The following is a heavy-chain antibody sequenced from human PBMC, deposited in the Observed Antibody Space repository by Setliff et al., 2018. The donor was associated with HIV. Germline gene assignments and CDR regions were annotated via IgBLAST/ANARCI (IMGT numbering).Heavy chain of an antibody. Sequence: PSETLSLTCTLNGVPLSDYYWNWIRQSPGKGLEWIVEVNHNGNINYNPSLKSRVTVSVDTSKTQYSLKMISVTAADTAVYYCAISIVGVTSEMYWAQGTLVTVSS. CDR3: AISIVGVTSEMY. CDR2: VNHNGNI. D-gene: IGHD2-21*02. J-gene: IGHJ4*02. V-gene: IGHV4-34*01. CDR1: GVPLSDYY.